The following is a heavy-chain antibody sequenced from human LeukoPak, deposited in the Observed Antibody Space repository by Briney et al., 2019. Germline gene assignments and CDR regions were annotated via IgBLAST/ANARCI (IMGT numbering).Heavy chain of an antibody. V-gene: IGHV3-48*03. Sequence: GGSLRLSCAASGFIFSTYEMHWVRQAPGKGLEWVSYISTSGSTIYYADSVKGRFTFSRDNARNSLFLQMNRLRAEDTAVYHCARVPAPTYYYDSSGYLGAFDIWGQGTMVTVSS. CDR3: ARVPAPTYYYDSSGYLGAFDI. D-gene: IGHD3-22*01. CDR1: GFIFSTYE. CDR2: ISTSGSTI. J-gene: IGHJ3*02.